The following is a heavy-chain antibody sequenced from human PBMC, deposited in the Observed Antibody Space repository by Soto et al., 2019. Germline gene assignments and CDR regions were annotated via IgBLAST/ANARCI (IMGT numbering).Heavy chain of an antibody. D-gene: IGHD2-2*01. CDR1: GFTFSSYS. CDR2: ISSSSSYI. CDR3: ARFDDCSSTSCYRYGMDV. Sequence: EVQLVESGGGLVKPGGSLRLSCAASGFTFSSYSMNWVRQAPGKGLEWVSSISSSSSYIYYADSVKGRFTISRDNAKNSLYLQMNSLRAEDTAVYYCARFDDCSSTSCYRYGMDVWGQGTTVTVSS. J-gene: IGHJ6*02. V-gene: IGHV3-21*01.